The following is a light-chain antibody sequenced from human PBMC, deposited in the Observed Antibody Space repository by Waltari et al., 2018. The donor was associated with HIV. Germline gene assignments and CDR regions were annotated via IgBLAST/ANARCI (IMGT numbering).Light chain of an antibody. J-gene: IGLJ2*01. Sequence: QSALTQPAYVSGSPGQSITISCTGTSSDVGSYNLVSWYQQHPGKVPKLIIYEVSKRPSGVSYRFSGSKSGDTASLTISGLQAEDEADYYCCSYAGSSTLIFGGGTKLTVL. CDR2: EVS. CDR3: CSYAGSSTLI. CDR1: SSDVGSYNL. V-gene: IGLV2-23*02.